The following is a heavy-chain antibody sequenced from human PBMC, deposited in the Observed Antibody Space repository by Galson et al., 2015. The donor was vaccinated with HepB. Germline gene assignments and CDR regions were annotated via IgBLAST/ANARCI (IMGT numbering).Heavy chain of an antibody. V-gene: IGHV1-18*01. CDR3: ARGALVVVVDGTLNNWFDP. D-gene: IGHD2-15*01. Sequence: SVKVSCKASGYTFSTYSITWVRQAPGQGLEWMGWISTHSHKTNYARHLQGRVTMTTDTSTSTAYMELRSLRSDDTAVYYCARGALVVVVDGTLNNWFDPWGQGTLVTVSS. CDR1: GYTFSTYS. CDR2: ISTHSHKT. J-gene: IGHJ5*02.